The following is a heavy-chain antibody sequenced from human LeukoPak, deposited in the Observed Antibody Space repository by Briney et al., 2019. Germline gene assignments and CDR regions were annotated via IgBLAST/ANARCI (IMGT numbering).Heavy chain of an antibody. V-gene: IGHV3-53*01. CDR2: LYSDGNT. Sequence: GGSLRLSCAASGFTVITNDMSWVRQAPGKGLEWVSVLYSDGNTKYADSVQGRFTISRDNSKNTLYLEMNSLSPDDTAVYYCARGVEPLAANTIAYGGQGTLVTVSS. D-gene: IGHD1-14*01. CDR1: GFTVITND. J-gene: IGHJ4*02. CDR3: ARGVEPLAANTIAY.